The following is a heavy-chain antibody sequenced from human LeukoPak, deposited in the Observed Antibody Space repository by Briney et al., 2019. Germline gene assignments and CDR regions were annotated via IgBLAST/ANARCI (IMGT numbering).Heavy chain of an antibody. CDR2: TYYRSKWYN. CDR1: GDSASSNSAA. V-gene: IGHV6-1*01. Sequence: SQTLSLTCAISGDSASSNSAAWNWIRQSPSRGLEWLGRTYYRSKWYNDYAVSVKSRITINPDTSENQFSLQLNSVTPEDTAVYYCARDVFGRLVRSYYFDYWGQGTLVTVSS. D-gene: IGHD6-19*01. J-gene: IGHJ4*02. CDR3: ARDVFGRLVRSYYFDY.